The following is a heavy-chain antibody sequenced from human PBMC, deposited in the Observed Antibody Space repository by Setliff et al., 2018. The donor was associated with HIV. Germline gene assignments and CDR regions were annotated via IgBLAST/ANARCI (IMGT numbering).Heavy chain of an antibody. CDR1: GYTFTNYW. V-gene: IGHV5-51*01. CDR3: ARPQYHHSSDAFDI. D-gene: IGHD1-26*01. J-gene: IGHJ3*02. Sequence: GESLKISCQGSGYTFTNYWIGWARQVSGRGLEWMGIIYPGDSVTRYSPSFQGQVTISADKSINTAYLQWSSLRASDTAIYYCARPQYHHSSDAFDIWGQGTMVTVSS. CDR2: IYPGDSVT.